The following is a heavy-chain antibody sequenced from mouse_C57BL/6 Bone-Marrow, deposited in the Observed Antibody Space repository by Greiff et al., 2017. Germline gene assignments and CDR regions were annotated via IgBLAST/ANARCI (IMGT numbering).Heavy chain of an antibody. D-gene: IGHD2-3*01. V-gene: IGHV2-6-1*01. J-gene: IGHJ4*01. Sequence: QVQLQQSGPGLVAPSQSLSITCTVSGFSLTSYGVHWVRQPPGKGLEWLVVICSDGSTTYNSALKSRLSISKDNSKSQVFLKMNSIQTDDTAMYYWARHDGYSYAMDYWGQGTSVTVSS. CDR1: GFSLTSYG. CDR2: ICSDGST. CDR3: ARHDGYSYAMDY.